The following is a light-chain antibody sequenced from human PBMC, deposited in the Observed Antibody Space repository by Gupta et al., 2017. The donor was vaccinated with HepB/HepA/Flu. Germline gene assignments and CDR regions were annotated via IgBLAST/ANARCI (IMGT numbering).Light chain of an antibody. V-gene: IGKV1-5*03. J-gene: IGKJ4*01. Sequence: SQMTQSPATLSASVGDRVTISCQASQNIHTYLAWYQQKPGKAPKLLISASSILESGGPPRFSGSGSGTEFTLTIDTLQPEDFATYYCQQYHRFPLTFGGGTKVDI. CDR2: ASS. CDR3: QQYHRFPLT. CDR1: QNIHTY.